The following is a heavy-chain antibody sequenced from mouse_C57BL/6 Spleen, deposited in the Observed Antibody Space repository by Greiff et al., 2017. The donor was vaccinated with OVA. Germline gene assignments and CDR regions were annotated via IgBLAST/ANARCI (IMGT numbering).Heavy chain of an antibody. V-gene: IGHV2-5*01. CDR2: IWRGGST. CDR1: GFSLTSYG. D-gene: IGHD1-1*01. J-gene: IGHJ1*03. CDR3: ATSYYGSSYGYFDV. Sequence: QVQLQQSGPGLVQPSQSLSITCTVSGFSLTSYGVHWVRQSPGKGLEWLGVIWRGGSTDYNAAFMSRLSITKDNSKSQVFFKMNSLQADDTAIFYCATSYYGSSYGYFDVWGTGTTVTVSS.